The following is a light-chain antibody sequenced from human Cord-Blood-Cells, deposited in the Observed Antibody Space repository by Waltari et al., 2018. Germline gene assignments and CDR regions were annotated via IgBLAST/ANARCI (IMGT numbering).Light chain of an antibody. Sequence: QSALTQPRSVSGSPGQSVTISCTGTSSDVCGYNYVSWYQQHPGKAPKLMIYDVSKRPSGVPDRFSGSKSVTTASLTISGLQAEDEADYYCCSYAGSYTFDVVFGGGTKLTVL. CDR3: CSYAGSYTFDVV. CDR1: SSDVCGYNY. V-gene: IGLV2-11*01. J-gene: IGLJ2*01. CDR2: DVS.